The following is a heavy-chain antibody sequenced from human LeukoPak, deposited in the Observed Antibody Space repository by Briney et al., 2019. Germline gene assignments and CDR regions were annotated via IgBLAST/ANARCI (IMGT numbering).Heavy chain of an antibody. D-gene: IGHD2-21*02. CDR3: ARGGGHIVVVTAIGFDY. CDR1: GGTFISYA. Sequence: SVKVSCKASGGTFISYAISWVRQAPGQGLEWMGGIIPIFGTANYAQKFQGRVTITADESTSTAYMELSSLRSEDTAVYYCARGGGHIVVVTAIGFDYWGQGTLVTVSS. V-gene: IGHV1-69*01. J-gene: IGHJ4*02. CDR2: IIPIFGTA.